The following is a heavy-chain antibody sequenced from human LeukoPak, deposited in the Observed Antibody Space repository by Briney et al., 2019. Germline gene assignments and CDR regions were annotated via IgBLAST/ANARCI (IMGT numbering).Heavy chain of an antibody. CDR2: IKQDGSEK. J-gene: IGHJ5*02. CDR1: GFTFSSYS. V-gene: IGHV3-7*01. CDR3: ARDAEVGTLFGVLSRYNWFDP. Sequence: PGGSLRLSCAASGFTFSSYSMNWVRQAPGKGLEWVANIKQDGSEKYYVDSVEGRFTISRDNAKKSLYLQMNSLKAEDTAVYYCARDAEVGTLFGVLSRYNWFDPWGQGALVTVSS. D-gene: IGHD3-3*01.